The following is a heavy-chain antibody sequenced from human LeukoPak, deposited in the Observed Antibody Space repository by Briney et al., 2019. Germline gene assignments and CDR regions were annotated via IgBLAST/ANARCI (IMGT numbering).Heavy chain of an antibody. Sequence: PSETLSLACTVSGGSISSSSYYWGWIRQPPGKGLEWIGSIYYSGSTYYNPSLKSRVTISVDTSKNQFSLILSSVTAADTAVYYCARDVGARLPGYWGQGTLVTVSS. CDR3: ARDVGARLPGY. D-gene: IGHD6-6*01. J-gene: IGHJ4*02. CDR1: GGSISSSSYY. CDR2: IYYSGST. V-gene: IGHV4-39*07.